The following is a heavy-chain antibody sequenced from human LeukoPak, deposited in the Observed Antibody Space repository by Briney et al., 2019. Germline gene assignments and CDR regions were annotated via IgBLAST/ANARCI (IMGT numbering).Heavy chain of an antibody. CDR3: ARDGPPYGSGSNWCDP. CDR1: KFTFRTYS. Sequence: GGSLRLSCAAPKFTFRTYSRHWVRQAPGKGLEWGSFISYDGINKYYADSVKGRFTISRDNSKNTLYLQMNSLRPEDTAVYYCARDGPPYGSGSNWCDPWGQGTLVTVSS. D-gene: IGHD3-10*01. V-gene: IGHV3-30-3*01. J-gene: IGHJ5*02. CDR2: ISYDGINK.